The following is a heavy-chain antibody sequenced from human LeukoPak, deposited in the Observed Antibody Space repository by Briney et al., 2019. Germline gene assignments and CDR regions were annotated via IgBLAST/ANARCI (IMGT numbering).Heavy chain of an antibody. J-gene: IGHJ4*02. CDR3: ARDPHSLDY. CDR2: IAYTGTI. CDR1: GFTFSSYS. Sequence: GGSLRLSCTASGFTFSSYSMSWVRQAPGKGLEWVAYIAYTGTIHYADSVRGRFAISRDNAKSSLFLQLNSLRAEDTAVYCCARDPHSLDYWGQGTLVTVSS. V-gene: IGHV3-48*01.